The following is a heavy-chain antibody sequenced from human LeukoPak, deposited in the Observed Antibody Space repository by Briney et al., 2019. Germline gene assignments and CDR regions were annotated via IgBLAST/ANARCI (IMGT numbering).Heavy chain of an antibody. D-gene: IGHD3-10*01. V-gene: IGHV1-18*04. CDR1: GYTFTTYG. CDR3: ARDRDRMVQGVTALFDY. CDR2: ISGSNGNT. J-gene: IGHJ4*02. Sequence: ASVKVSWKTSGYTFTTYGISWVRQAPGQGLEWMGWISGSNGNTKYAQKVQGRVTMTTDTSTTTAYMEVRSLRADDTAVYYCARDRDRMVQGVTALFDYWGQGTLVTVSS.